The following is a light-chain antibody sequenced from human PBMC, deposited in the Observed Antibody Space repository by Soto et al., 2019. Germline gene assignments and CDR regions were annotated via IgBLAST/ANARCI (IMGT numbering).Light chain of an antibody. Sequence: DIQMTQSPSSLSASVGDRVTITCRASQCISNYLAWYQQKPGKVPKLLIYAASTLQSGVPSRFRGSGSGTDFTLTISSLQPEDVATYYCQKYNSAPWTFGQGTKVEIK. V-gene: IGKV1-27*01. J-gene: IGKJ1*01. CDR1: QCISNY. CDR2: AAS. CDR3: QKYNSAPWT.